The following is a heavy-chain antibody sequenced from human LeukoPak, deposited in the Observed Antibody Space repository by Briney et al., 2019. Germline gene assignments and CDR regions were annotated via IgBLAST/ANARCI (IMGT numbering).Heavy chain of an antibody. Sequence: GESLKISCKGSGYIFSSYWIGWVRQMPGKGLEWIGIIYPGDSDTKYSPSFQGQVTISADKSISTAYLQWSSLKASDTAMYYRARLGYCSGGSCYEFDYWGQGTLVTVSS. CDR1: GYIFSSYW. CDR2: IYPGDSDT. CDR3: ARLGYCSGGSCYEFDY. D-gene: IGHD2-15*01. V-gene: IGHV5-51*01. J-gene: IGHJ4*02.